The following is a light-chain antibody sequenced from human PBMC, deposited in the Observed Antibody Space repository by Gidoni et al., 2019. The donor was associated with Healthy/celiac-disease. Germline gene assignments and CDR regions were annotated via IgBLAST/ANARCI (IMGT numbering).Light chain of an antibody. CDR1: NLGDKY. J-gene: IGLJ1*01. V-gene: IGLV3-1*01. Sequence: SYELTQPPSVSVSPGQTASITCSGDNLGDKYACWYQQKPGQSPVLVIYQDSKRPSGIPERFSGSNSGNTATLTISGTQAMDEADYYCQAWDSSTLDYVFGTGTKVTVL. CDR2: QDS. CDR3: QAWDSSTLDYV.